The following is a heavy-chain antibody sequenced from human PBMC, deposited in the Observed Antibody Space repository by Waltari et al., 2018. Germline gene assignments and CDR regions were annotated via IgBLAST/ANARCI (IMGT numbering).Heavy chain of an antibody. J-gene: IGHJ4*02. CDR1: GCPISRGGYY. Sequence: QVQLQESGPGLVKPSQTLSLTCTVSGCPISRGGYYWTWIRQHPGKGLEWIGYIYYSGITYYKPYLKSRGTIAVDTSKNQFALKRSAVTAADTAVYYCARGNWNYGFDYWGQGTLVTVSS. CDR3: ARGNWNYGFDY. V-gene: IGHV4-31*03. D-gene: IGHD1-7*01. CDR2: IYYSGIT.